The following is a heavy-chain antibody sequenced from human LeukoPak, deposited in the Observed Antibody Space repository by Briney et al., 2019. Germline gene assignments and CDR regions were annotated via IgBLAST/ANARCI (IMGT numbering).Heavy chain of an antibody. CDR1: GYTFTGYY. J-gene: IGHJ4*02. CDR2: INPNSGGT. CDR3: ARVYAEMATITPSFDY. V-gene: IGHV1-2*02. D-gene: IGHD5-24*01. Sequence: ASVKVSCKASGYTFTGYYMHWVRQAPGQGLEWMGWINPNSGGTNYAQKFQGRVTMTRDTSISTAYMELSRLRSDDTAVYYCARVYAEMATITPSFDYWGQGTLVTVSS.